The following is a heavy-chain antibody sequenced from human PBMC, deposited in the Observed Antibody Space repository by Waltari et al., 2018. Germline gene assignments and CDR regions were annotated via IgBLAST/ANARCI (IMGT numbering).Heavy chain of an antibody. D-gene: IGHD5-18*01. CDR2: IKHSGST. J-gene: IGHJ4*02. V-gene: IGHV4-34*01. CDR3: ARGGRGYSYGYLDY. CDR1: GGSFSGYY. Sequence: QVQLQQWGAGLLKPSETLSLTCAVYGGSFSGYYWSWIRQPPGKGLEWIGEIKHSGSTNYNPSLKSRVTISVDTSKNQFSLKLSSVTAADTAVYYCARGGRGYSYGYLDYWGQGTLVTVSS.